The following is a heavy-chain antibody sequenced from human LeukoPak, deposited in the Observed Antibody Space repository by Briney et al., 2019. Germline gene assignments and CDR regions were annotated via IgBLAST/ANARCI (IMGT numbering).Heavy chain of an antibody. CDR2: INPNSGGT. Sequence: GASVKVSCKASGYTFTSYGISWVRQAPGQGLEWMGWINPNSGGTNYAQKFQGRVTMTRDTSISTAYMELSRLRSDDTAVYYCARRRVGIAAAGTPLNWFDPWGQGTLVTVSS. CDR1: GYTFTSYG. V-gene: IGHV1-2*02. J-gene: IGHJ5*02. D-gene: IGHD6-13*01. CDR3: ARRRVGIAAAGTPLNWFDP.